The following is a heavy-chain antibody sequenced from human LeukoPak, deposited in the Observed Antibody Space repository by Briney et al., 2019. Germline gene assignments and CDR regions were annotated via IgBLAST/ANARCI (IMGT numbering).Heavy chain of an antibody. V-gene: IGHV3-33*01. CDR2: IWYDGSNK. Sequence: GGSLRLSCAASGFTFSSYGMHWVRQAPGKGLEWVAVIWYDGSNKYYADSVKGRFTISRDNSKNTLYLQMNSLRAEDTAVYYCARDRGGPYYYDSSGYPNWFDPWGQGTLVTVSS. CDR1: GFTFSSYG. J-gene: IGHJ5*02. D-gene: IGHD3-22*01. CDR3: ARDRGGPYYYDSSGYPNWFDP.